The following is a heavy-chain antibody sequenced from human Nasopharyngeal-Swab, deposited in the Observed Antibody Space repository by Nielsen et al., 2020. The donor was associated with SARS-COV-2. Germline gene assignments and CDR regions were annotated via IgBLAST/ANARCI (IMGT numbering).Heavy chain of an antibody. CDR1: GFTFSDYY. Sequence: GESLKISCAASGFTFSDYYMSWIRQAPGKGLEWVSYISSSGSTIYYADSVKGRFTISRDNSKNTLYLQMNSLRAEDTAVYYCARDSELAYSSGWYGMDVWGQGTTVTVSS. V-gene: IGHV3-11*04. CDR3: ARDSELAYSSGWYGMDV. CDR2: ISSSGSTI. J-gene: IGHJ6*02. D-gene: IGHD6-19*01.